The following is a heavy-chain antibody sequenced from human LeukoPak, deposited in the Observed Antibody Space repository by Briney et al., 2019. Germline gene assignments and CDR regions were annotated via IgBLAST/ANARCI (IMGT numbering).Heavy chain of an antibody. V-gene: IGHV1-2*07. Sequence: ASVKVSRKASGYTFTPYFLHSVRQTPGQRLEWMGWINTNSGETDYAHKFQGRVTLTRDTSILTAYMDLSRLTSDDTAVYFCAKVRGGRAAGAVNPWGQGTLVTVSS. J-gene: IGHJ5*02. D-gene: IGHD1-26*01. CDR3: AKVRGGRAAGAVNP. CDR2: INTNSGET. CDR1: GYTFTPYF.